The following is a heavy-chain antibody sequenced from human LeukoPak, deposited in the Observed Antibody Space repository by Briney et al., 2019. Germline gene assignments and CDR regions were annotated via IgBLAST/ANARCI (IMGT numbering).Heavy chain of an antibody. Sequence: GGSLRLSCAASGFTFSAFWMTWVRQAPGKGLEWVADIKQDGGAKDYVDSVKGRLTISRDNAKNPLFLQMSGLRGEDTAVYYCARAGYTYGTLYFWGQGTLVTVSS. J-gene: IGHJ4*02. D-gene: IGHD5-18*01. CDR3: ARAGYTYGTLYF. CDR1: GFTFSAFW. CDR2: IKQDGGAK. V-gene: IGHV3-7*01.